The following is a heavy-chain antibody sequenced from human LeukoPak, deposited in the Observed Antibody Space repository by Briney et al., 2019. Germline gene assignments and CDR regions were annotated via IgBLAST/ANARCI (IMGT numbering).Heavy chain of an antibody. V-gene: IGHV1-69*13. CDR2: IIPIFGTA. J-gene: IGHJ4*02. Sequence: SVKVSCKASGGTFSSYAISWVRQAPGRGLEWMGGIIPIFGTANYAQKFQGRVTITADESTSTAYMELSSLRSEDTAVYYCARGSFTYYYDSSGYYYGVPFDYWGQGTLVTVSS. CDR1: GGTFSSYA. D-gene: IGHD3-22*01. CDR3: ARGSFTYYYDSSGYYYGVPFDY.